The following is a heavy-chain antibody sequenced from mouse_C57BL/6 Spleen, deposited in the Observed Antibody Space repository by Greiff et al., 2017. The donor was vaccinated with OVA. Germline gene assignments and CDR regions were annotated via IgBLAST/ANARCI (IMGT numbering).Heavy chain of an antibody. CDR1: GYTFTSYW. V-gene: IGHV1-64*01. Sequence: QVQLQQPGAELVKPGASVKLSCKASGYTFTSYWMHWVTQRPGQGLEWIGMIHPNSGSTNYNEKFKSKATLTVDKSSSTAYMQLSSLTSEDSAVYYCARGLTGGDAMDYWGQGTSVTVSS. D-gene: IGHD4-1*01. CDR2: IHPNSGST. J-gene: IGHJ4*01. CDR3: ARGLTGGDAMDY.